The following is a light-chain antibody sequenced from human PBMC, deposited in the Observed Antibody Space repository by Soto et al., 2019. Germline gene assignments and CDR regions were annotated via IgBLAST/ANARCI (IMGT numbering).Light chain of an antibody. CDR1: SSDVGHYNY. J-gene: IGLJ2*01. V-gene: IGLV2-8*01. CDR3: KSYAGSNTVI. Sequence: QSVLTQPPSASGSPGQSVTISCTGTSSDVGHYNYVSWYQQHPGKGPKLIIYEVINRPSGVPDRFSGSKSGNTASLTVSGLQAEDEADYYCKSYAGSNTVIFGGGTKLTVL. CDR2: EVI.